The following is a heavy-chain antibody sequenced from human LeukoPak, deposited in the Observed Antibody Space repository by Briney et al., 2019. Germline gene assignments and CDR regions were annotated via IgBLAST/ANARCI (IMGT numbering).Heavy chain of an antibody. CDR2: ISGSGGST. V-gene: IGHV3-23*01. CDR1: GFTFSSYA. D-gene: IGHD3-9*01. Sequence: PGGSLRLSCAASGFTFSSYAMSWVRQAPGKGLEWVSAISGSGGSTYYADCVKGRFTISRDNSKKTLYLQMKSLRAEGTAVYYCAKDSPYYDILTGYYPYPDAFDIWGQGTMVTVSS. J-gene: IGHJ3*02. CDR3: AKDSPYYDILTGYYPYPDAFDI.